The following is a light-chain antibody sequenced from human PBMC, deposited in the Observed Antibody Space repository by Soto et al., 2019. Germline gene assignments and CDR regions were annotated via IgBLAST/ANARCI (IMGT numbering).Light chain of an antibody. CDR3: QTWGTGVHVV. CDR2: LNSDGSH. J-gene: IGLJ2*01. Sequence: QAVVTQSPSVSASLGASVKLTCTLSSGHRTYAIAWHQQQPEKGPRYLMKLNSDGSHTKGDGIPDRFSGSSSGAERYLTISSLQSEDEADYYCQTWGTGVHVVFGGGTKLTVL. CDR1: SGHRTYA. V-gene: IGLV4-69*01.